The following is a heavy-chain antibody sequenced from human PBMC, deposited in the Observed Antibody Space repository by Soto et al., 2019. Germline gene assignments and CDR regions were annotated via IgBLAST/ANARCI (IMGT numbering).Heavy chain of an antibody. CDR2: ISSNGGST. CDR3: ATVGNYGNFDY. V-gene: IGHV3-64*02. CDR1: GFTFSNSA. J-gene: IGHJ4*02. Sequence: GGSLRLSCVASGFTFSNSAMYWCRQAPGKGLECVSSISSNGGSTYYADSVKGRFTISRDNSKNTLYLQMGSLRADDMAVYYCATVGNYGNFDYWGQGNLVTV. D-gene: IGHD3-10*01.